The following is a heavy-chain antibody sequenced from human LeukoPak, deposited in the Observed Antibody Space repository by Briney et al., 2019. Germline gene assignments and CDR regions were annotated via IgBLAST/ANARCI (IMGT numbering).Heavy chain of an antibody. CDR1: GFTFSNYA. V-gene: IGHV3-23*01. CDR2: ISASGGTT. D-gene: IGHD3-22*01. CDR3: AKRPRDTSGYYLGAFDI. Sequence: TGGSLRLSCAASGFTFSNYAMTWVRQAPGKGLEWVSGISASGGTTYYADSVKGRFTISRDNSRNTLYLQINSLRAEDTAVYYCAKRPRDTSGYYLGAFDIWGQGTMVTNSS. J-gene: IGHJ3*02.